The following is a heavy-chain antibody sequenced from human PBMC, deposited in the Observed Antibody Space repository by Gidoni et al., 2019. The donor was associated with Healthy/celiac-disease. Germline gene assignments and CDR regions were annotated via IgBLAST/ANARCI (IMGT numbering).Heavy chain of an antibody. Sequence: EVQLVESGGGLVQPGGSLRLSCAASGFTFSSYSMNWVRQAPGKGLEWVSYISSSSSTIYYADSVKGRFTISRDNAKNSLYLQMNSLRAEDTAVYYCAREVGGLDFWRLGYFDYWGQGTLVTVSS. D-gene: IGHD3-3*01. CDR1: GFTFSSYS. CDR2: ISSSSSTI. V-gene: IGHV3-48*01. J-gene: IGHJ4*02. CDR3: AREVGGLDFWRLGYFDY.